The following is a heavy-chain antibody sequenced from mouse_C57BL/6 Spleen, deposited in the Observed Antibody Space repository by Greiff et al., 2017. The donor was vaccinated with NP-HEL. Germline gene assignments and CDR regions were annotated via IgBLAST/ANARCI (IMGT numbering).Heavy chain of an antibody. CDR3: ALSYGNSPYYAMDY. J-gene: IGHJ4*01. CDR1: GFTFSDYG. V-gene: IGHV5-17*01. Sequence: EVKLQESGGGLVKPGGSLKLSCAASGFTFSDYGMHWVRQAPEKGLEWVAYISSGSSTIYYADTVKGRFTISRDNAKNTLFLQMTSLRSEDTAMYYCALSYGNSPYYAMDYWGQGTSVTVSS. CDR2: ISSGSSTI. D-gene: IGHD2-1*01.